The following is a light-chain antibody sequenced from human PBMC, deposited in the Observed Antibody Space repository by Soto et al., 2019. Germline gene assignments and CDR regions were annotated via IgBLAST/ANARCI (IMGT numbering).Light chain of an antibody. CDR2: GAS. Sequence: EIVLTQSPGTLSLSPGERATLSCRASQSVYSNFLAWYQQKPGQAPRLLISGASNRATDIPIRFSGSGSGTDFTLTISRLEPEDFAVYYCQQYASLYTFGPGTKLEFK. V-gene: IGKV3-20*01. CDR3: QQYASLYT. J-gene: IGKJ2*01. CDR1: QSVYSNF.